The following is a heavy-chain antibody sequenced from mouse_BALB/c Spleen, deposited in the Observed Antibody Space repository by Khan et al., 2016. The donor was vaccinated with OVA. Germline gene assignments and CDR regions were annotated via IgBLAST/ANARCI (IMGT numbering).Heavy chain of an antibody. J-gene: IGHJ1*01. D-gene: IGHD3-3*01. CDR3: AGGWDWYFDV. Sequence: EVKLEESGGGLVQPGGSMKLSCVASGFTFSNYWMNWVRQSPEKGFEWVAEIRLKSNIYATHYAESVRGRFTISRDDSRSSVYLQMNNLGAEDTGIYYYAGGWDWYFDVWGAGTTVTVSS. CDR1: GFTFSNYW. CDR2: IRLKSNIYAT. V-gene: IGHV6-6*02.